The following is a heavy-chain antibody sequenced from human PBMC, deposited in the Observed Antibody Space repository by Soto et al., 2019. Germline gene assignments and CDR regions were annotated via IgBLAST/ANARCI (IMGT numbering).Heavy chain of an antibody. V-gene: IGHV3-11*01. CDR1: GFNFSDFY. Sequence: PGGSLRLSCAASGFNFSDFYISWIRQAPGKGLEWVSFISATGETIYYAESVKGRFTISRDNAQNSLDLQMNSLRDEDTAIYYCASQLHGSRRKYYFHFWGQGTLVTVS. D-gene: IGHD1-26*01. J-gene: IGHJ4*02. CDR3: ASQLHGSRRKYYFHF. CDR2: ISATGETI.